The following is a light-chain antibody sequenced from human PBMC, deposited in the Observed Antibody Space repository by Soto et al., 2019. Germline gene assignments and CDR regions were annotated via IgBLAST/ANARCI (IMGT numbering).Light chain of an antibody. J-gene: IGKJ4*01. CDR2: GAS. Sequence: EIVMTQSPATLSVSPGERATLSCRASQSVNSNLAWYQQKPGQAPRLLIYGASTSATGIPAMFSGSGSGTEFTLTISSLQSEDFAVYYCQQYHNWPPLTFGGGNKVEIK. V-gene: IGKV3-15*01. CDR3: QQYHNWPPLT. CDR1: QSVNSN.